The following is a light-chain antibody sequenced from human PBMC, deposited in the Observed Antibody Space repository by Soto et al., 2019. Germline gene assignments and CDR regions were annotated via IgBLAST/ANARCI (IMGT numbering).Light chain of an antibody. J-gene: IGKJ4*01. CDR3: QQRGDWPLT. Sequence: EIVLTQSPATLSLSPGDRATLSCRASQSVSSYLAWYQQKPGQAPRLLIYDASNRATGIPARFNGSGSGTDFTLTISSLEPEDFAVYYCQQRGDWPLTFGGGSKVEIK. CDR1: QSVSSY. CDR2: DAS. V-gene: IGKV3-11*01.